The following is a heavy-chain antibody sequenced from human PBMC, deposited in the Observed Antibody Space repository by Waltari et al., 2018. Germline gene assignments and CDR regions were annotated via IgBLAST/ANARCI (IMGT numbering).Heavy chain of an antibody. CDR1: GGSFSGYY. V-gene: IGHV4-34*01. Sequence: QVQLQQWGAGLLKPSETLSLTCAVYGGSFSGYYWSWLRQPPGKGLEWIGEINHSGSTNYNPSLKSRVTISVDTSKNQFSLKLSSVTAADTAVYYCARGSCSGGSCYFGYYYYYYYMDVWGKGTTVTVSS. D-gene: IGHD2-15*01. CDR2: INHSGST. CDR3: ARGSCSGGSCYFGYYYYYYYMDV. J-gene: IGHJ6*03.